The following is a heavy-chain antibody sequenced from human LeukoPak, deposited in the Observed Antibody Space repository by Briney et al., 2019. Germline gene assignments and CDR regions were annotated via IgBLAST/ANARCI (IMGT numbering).Heavy chain of an antibody. J-gene: IGHJ4*02. V-gene: IGHV1-69*05. CDR2: IIPIFGTA. CDR3: ARVDTAMVTADY. D-gene: IGHD5-18*01. Sequence: SVKVSCKASGGTFSSYAISWVRQAPGQGLEWMGGIIPIFGTANYAQKFQGRVTITTDESTSTAYKELSSLRSEDTAVYYCARVDTAMVTADYWGQGTLVTVSS. CDR1: GGTFSSYA.